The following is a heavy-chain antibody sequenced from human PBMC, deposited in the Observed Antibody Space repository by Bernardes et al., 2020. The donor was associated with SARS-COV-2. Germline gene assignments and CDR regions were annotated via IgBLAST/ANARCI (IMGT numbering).Heavy chain of an antibody. J-gene: IGHJ4*02. CDR3: ARHRYSSSWLTSPDFDY. D-gene: IGHD6-13*01. Sequence: SETLSLTCTVSGGSISSSSYYWGWIRQPPGKGLEWIGSIYYSGSTYYNPSLKSRVTISVDTSKNQFSLKLSSVTAADTAVYYCARHRYSSSWLTSPDFDYWGQGTLVTVSS. CDR1: GGSISSSSYY. V-gene: IGHV4-39*01. CDR2: IYYSGST.